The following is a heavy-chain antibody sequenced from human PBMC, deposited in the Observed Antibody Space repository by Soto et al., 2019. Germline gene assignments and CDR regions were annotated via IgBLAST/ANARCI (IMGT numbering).Heavy chain of an antibody. Sequence: VGSLRLSCVASGFNFVTYAIHCFLQSPVRVLQWVALIAYDGINTYYADSVKGRFTISRDNSKNTLHLQMNSLRPEDTGVYFCARVTPGNNLYYFSGLDVWGQGTSVTVSS. J-gene: IGHJ6*02. CDR2: IAYDGINT. D-gene: IGHD1-1*01. V-gene: IGHV3-30-3*01. CDR3: ARVTPGNNLYYFSGLDV. CDR1: GFNFVTYA.